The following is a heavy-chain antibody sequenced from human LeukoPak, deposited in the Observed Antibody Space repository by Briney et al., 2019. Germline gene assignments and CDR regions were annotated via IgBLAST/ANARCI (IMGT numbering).Heavy chain of an antibody. V-gene: IGHV3-9*01. CDR3: AKETYDSSGYYYYYFDY. CDR1: GFTFSDYA. J-gene: IGHJ4*02. D-gene: IGHD3-22*01. Sequence: GGSLRLSCAASGFTFSDYAMSWVRQAPGKGLEWVSGISWNSGSIGYADSVKGRFTISRDNAKNSLYLQMNSLRAEDTALYYCAKETYDSSGYYYYYFDYWGQGTLVTVSS. CDR2: ISWNSGSI.